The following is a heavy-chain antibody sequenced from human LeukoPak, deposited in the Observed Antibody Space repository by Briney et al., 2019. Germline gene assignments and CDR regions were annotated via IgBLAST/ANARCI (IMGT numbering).Heavy chain of an antibody. Sequence: SETLSLTCTVSGVSFSSHYWSWIRQPPGKGLEWIGYMFDSENTKENPSLKSRVTLSADTSKIQFSLRLSSVTAADTAVYYCATIKRGSIFGYFDFWGQGILVTVSS. D-gene: IGHD5-18*01. CDR3: ATIKRGSIFGYFDF. V-gene: IGHV4-59*11. CDR2: MFDSENT. J-gene: IGHJ4*02. CDR1: GVSFSSHY.